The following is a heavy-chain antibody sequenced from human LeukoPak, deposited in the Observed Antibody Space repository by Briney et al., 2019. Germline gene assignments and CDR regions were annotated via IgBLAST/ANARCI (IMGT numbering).Heavy chain of an antibody. D-gene: IGHD6-19*01. CDR2: IYSGGST. CDR3: AKSMQQWLANFDY. J-gene: IGHJ4*02. CDR1: EFSVGSNY. Sequence: GGSLRLSCAASEFSVGSNYMTWVRQAPGKGLEWVSLIYSGGSTYYADSVKGRFTISRDNSKNTLYLQMNSLRAEDTAVYYCAKSMQQWLANFDYWGQGTLVTVSS. V-gene: IGHV3-66*01.